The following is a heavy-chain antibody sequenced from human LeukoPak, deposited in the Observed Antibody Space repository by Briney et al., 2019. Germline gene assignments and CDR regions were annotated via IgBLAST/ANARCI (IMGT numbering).Heavy chain of an antibody. D-gene: IGHD3-10*01. CDR1: GGSFSGYY. V-gene: IGHV4-34*01. Sequence: SETLSLTCAVYGGSFSGYYWSWIRQPPGKGLEWIGEINHSGSTNYNPSLKSRVTISVDTSKNQFSLKLSSVTAADTAVYYCVRGRVLLRFGESVRFDYWGQGTLVTVSS. CDR3: VRGRVLLRFGESVRFDY. CDR2: INHSGST. J-gene: IGHJ4*02.